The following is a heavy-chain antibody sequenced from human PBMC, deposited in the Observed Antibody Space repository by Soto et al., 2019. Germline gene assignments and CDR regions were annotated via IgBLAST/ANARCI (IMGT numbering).Heavy chain of an antibody. V-gene: IGHV4-30-4*01. CDR2: IYYSGST. D-gene: IGHD1-26*01. J-gene: IGHJ5*02. Sequence: SETLSLTCTVSGGSISSGDYYWSWIRQPPGKGLEWIGYIYYSGSTYYNPSLKSRVTISVDTSKNQFSLKLSSVTAADTAVYYCARALVGATFQNWFDPWGQGTLVTVSS. CDR1: GGSISSGDYY. CDR3: ARALVGATFQNWFDP.